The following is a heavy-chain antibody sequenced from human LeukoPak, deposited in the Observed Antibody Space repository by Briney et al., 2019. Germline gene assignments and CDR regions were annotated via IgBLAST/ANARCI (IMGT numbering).Heavy chain of an antibody. CDR1: GFTFSSYG. D-gene: IGHD1-26*01. V-gene: IGHV3-30*02. Sequence: GGSLRLSCAASGFTFSSYGMHWVRQAPGKGLEWVAFIRFDGSIKYYADSVKGRFTISRDNSKNTLYLQMNSLRAEDTAVYYCARDLRGVGATTFYYYGMDVWGQGTTVTVSS. J-gene: IGHJ6*02. CDR3: ARDLRGVGATTFYYYGMDV. CDR2: IRFDGSIK.